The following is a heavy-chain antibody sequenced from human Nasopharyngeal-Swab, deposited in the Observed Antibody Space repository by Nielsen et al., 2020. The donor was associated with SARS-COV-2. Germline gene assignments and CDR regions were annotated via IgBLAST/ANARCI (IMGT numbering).Heavy chain of an antibody. CDR1: GYTFTSYY. D-gene: IGHD4-11*01. J-gene: IGHJ6*02. Sequence: ASVKVSCKASGYTFTSYYMHWVRQAPGQGLEWMGIINPSGGSTSYAQKFQGRVTMTRDASTSTVYMELSSLRSEDTAVYYCARDPSTVTTYDYYYGMDGWGQGTTVTCSS. CDR3: ARDPSTVTTYDYYYGMDG. V-gene: IGHV1-46*01. CDR2: INPSGGST.